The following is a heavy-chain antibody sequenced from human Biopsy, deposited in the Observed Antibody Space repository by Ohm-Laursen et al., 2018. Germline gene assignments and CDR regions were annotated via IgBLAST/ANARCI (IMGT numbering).Heavy chain of an antibody. CDR2: IYDRGSTA. Sequence: SETLSLTWPVSGDSVSSGSFYWTWIRQSPGQGLEYIGYIYDRGSTANYNPSLESRVTMSVDMPKNQFSLKLSSVTAADTAIYYCARGMRSSGWPYFDSWGQGTLVTVSS. V-gene: IGHV4-61*01. J-gene: IGHJ4*02. CDR3: ARGMRSSGWPYFDS. CDR1: GDSVSSGSFY. D-gene: IGHD6-19*01.